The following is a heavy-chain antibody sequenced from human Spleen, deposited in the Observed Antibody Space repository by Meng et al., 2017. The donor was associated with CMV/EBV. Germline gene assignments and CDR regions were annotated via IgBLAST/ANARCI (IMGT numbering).Heavy chain of an antibody. CDR3: VRDESVAAAGIFDS. CDR1: GFTFSSYS. CDR2: ISSDGSFI. V-gene: IGHV3-21*01. Sequence: GESLKISCAASGFTFSSYSMNWVRRAPGKGLEWDSSISSDGSFIKYVDSVKGRFTISRDNAKNSLYLQMNNLRGEDMAVYYCVRDESVAAAGIFDSWGQGTLVTVSS. D-gene: IGHD6-13*01. J-gene: IGHJ4*02.